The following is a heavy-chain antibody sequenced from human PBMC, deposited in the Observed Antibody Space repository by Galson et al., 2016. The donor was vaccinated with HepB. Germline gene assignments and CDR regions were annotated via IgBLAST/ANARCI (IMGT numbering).Heavy chain of an antibody. D-gene: IGHD4-17*01. CDR3: ARDHPGGDSEGA. CDR1: GGSISSGGYY. V-gene: IGHV4-31*03. J-gene: IGHJ5*02. Sequence: TLSLTCTVSGGSISSGGYYWSWIRQHPGKGLEWIGYIYYSGSTHYNPSLKNRVTISIDMSKNQFSLKLTSVPAADTAMYYCARDHPGGDSEGAWAPGTLVTVSS. CDR2: IYYSGST.